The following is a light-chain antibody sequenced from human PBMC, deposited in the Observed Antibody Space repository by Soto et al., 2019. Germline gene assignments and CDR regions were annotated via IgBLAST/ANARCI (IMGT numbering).Light chain of an antibody. Sequence: DILMTQSPSSLSAAVGDRVTITCRASQSVGTYLHWYQQKVGRAPKLLIYAASNLQSGVPSRFSGSGSGTDFTLTMSSLQPEDVATYYCQQGYSPPWTFGQGNKVEI. CDR1: QSVGTY. CDR2: AAS. J-gene: IGKJ1*01. V-gene: IGKV1-39*01. CDR3: QQGYSPPWT.